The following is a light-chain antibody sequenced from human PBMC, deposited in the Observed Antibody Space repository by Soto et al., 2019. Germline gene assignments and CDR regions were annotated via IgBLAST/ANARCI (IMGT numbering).Light chain of an antibody. J-gene: IGKJ5*01. CDR3: QQRSNWPIT. Sequence: EIVLTQSPATLSLSPGERSTLSCRASQSVSSYLAWYQQKPGQAPRLLIYDASNRATGIPARFSGSGSGTDFTLTISSLEPEDFAVYYCQQRSNWPITFGQGTQREI. V-gene: IGKV3-11*01. CDR1: QSVSSY. CDR2: DAS.